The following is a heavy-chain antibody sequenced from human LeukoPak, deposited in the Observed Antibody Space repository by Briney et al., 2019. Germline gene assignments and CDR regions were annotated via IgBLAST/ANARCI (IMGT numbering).Heavy chain of an antibody. CDR3: ARHGGSYTFDF. CDR2: MYDSGST. J-gene: IGHJ4*02. CDR1: GGSFSGYY. D-gene: IGHD1-26*01. Sequence: SETLSLTCAVYGGSFSGYYWSWIRQPPGKGLELIGYMYDSGSTNYNPSLKSRVTISVDTSKNQFSLRLSSVTAADTAVYYCARHGGSYTFDFWGQGVLVTVSS. V-gene: IGHV4-59*01.